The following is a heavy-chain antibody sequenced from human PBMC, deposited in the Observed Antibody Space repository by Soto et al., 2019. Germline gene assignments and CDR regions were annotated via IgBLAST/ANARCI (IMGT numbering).Heavy chain of an antibody. CDR2: IYWDDDK. CDR1: GFSLSAGGVG. CDR3: ANRGPKEPLFDF. V-gene: IGHV2-5*02. Sequence: QITLKESGPTLVKPTQTLTLTCTFPGFSLSAGGVGVGWIRQTPGKALECLALIYWDDDKRYRPSLKSRLPITKDTSKNQVVLTMTNMDPMDTATYDCANRGPKEPLFDFWGQGTLVTVSS. D-gene: IGHD1-1*01. J-gene: IGHJ4*02.